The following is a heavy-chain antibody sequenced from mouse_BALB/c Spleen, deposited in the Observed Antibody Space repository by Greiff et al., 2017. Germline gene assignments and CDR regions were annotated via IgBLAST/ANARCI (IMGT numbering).Heavy chain of an antibody. CDR2: IYPGDGDT. CDR3: ARWGGNYNY. D-gene: IGHD2-1*01. Sequence: QVQLQQSGPELVKPGASVKISCKASGYAFSSSWMNWVKQRPGQGLEWIGRIYPGDGDTNYNGKFKGKATLTADKSSSTAYMQLSSLTSVDSAVYFCARWGGNYNYWGQGTLVTVSA. V-gene: IGHV1-82*01. J-gene: IGHJ3*01. CDR1: GYAFSSSW.